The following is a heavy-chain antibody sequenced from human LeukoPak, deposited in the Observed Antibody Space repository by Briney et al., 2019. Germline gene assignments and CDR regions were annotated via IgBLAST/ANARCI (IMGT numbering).Heavy chain of an antibody. V-gene: IGHV3-7*01. Sequence: GGSLRLSCAASGFTFSSYWMSWVRQAPGKGLEWVANIKQDGSEKYYVDSVKGRFTISRDNAKNSLYLQMNSLRAEDTAVYYCARAGSGIAVAAFDYWGQGTLVTVSS. CDR3: ARAGSGIAVAAFDY. CDR2: IKQDGSEK. CDR1: GFTFSSYW. D-gene: IGHD6-19*01. J-gene: IGHJ4*02.